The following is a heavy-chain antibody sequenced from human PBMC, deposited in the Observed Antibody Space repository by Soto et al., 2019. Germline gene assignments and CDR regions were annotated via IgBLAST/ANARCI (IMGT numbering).Heavy chain of an antibody. Sequence: SETLSLTCTVSGGSISSGDYYWSWVRQPPGKGLEWIGYIYYSGSTYYNPSLKSRVTISVDTSRNQFSLKLSSVTAADTAVYYCARETRGGYDLDYWGQGTLVTAPQ. CDR1: GGSISSGDYY. CDR2: IYYSGST. V-gene: IGHV4-30-4*01. CDR3: ARETRGGYDLDY. D-gene: IGHD5-12*01. J-gene: IGHJ4*02.